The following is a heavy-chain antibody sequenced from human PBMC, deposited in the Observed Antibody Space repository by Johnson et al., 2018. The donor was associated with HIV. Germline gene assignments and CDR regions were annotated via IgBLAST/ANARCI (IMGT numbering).Heavy chain of an antibody. V-gene: IGHV3-30*04. D-gene: IGHD2-15*01. J-gene: IGHJ3*02. CDR1: GFTFSSYA. CDR3: ARDRAWGDNVVVAAYGAFDI. Sequence: QVQLVESGGGVVQPGRSLRLSCAASGFTFSSYAMHWVRQAPGKGLEWVAVISYDGSNKYYADSVKGRFTISRDNSKNTRYLQMNSLRAEDTAVYYCARDRAWGDNVVVAAYGAFDIWGQGTMVTVSS. CDR2: ISYDGSNK.